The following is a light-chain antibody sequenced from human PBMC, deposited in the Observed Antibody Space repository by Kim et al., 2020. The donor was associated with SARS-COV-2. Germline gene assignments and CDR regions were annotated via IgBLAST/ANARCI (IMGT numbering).Light chain of an antibody. CDR1: RSVSSSY. J-gene: IGKJ4*01. V-gene: IGKV3-20*01. Sequence: SPVERAALSCRAMRSVSSSYLASYQQKPAQAPRLLINGASSRATAIPDRFSSSGSGTDFTLIISRLVPEDFAVYYCQQYGSSPATFGGGTKVDIK. CDR2: GAS. CDR3: QQYGSSPAT.